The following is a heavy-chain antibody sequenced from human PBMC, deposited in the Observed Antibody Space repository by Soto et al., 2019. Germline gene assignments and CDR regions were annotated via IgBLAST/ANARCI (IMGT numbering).Heavy chain of an antibody. D-gene: IGHD5-12*01. CDR2: ISAYNGNT. V-gene: IGHV1-18*01. J-gene: IGHJ4*01. Sequence: QVQLVQSGAEVKKPGASVQLSCRASGYTFTSYGISWVRQAPGQGLEWLGWISAYNGNTNYAQKLQGRGTMNTDTSKSTAYMELRSLRSDVTAVYYCARDLYSGYDPLHYFDYRCHGSLVTVSS. CDR1: GYTFTSYG. CDR3: ARDLYSGYDPLHYFDY.